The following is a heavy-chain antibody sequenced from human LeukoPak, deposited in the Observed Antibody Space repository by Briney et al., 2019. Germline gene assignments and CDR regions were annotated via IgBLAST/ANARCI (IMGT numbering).Heavy chain of an antibody. J-gene: IGHJ4*02. Sequence: VQPSQTLSLTCTVSGGSITSGSYFWTWIRQPAGKGLEWLGRMQTNGNTNYNPSLKSRVAITIDTSKNQFSLKLSSVTAADTAVYYCVRSFDYWGQGTLVTVSS. CDR3: VRSFDY. V-gene: IGHV4-61*02. CDR2: MQTNGNT. CDR1: GGSITSGSYF.